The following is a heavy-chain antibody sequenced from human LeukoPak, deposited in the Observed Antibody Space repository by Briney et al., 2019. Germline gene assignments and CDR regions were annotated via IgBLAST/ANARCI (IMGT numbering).Heavy chain of an antibody. CDR1: GGSISNSY. V-gene: IGHV4-59*08. Sequence: SETLSLTCTVSGGSISNSYWSWIRQPPEKGLEWIGYIYYSGSTNYNPSLTSRVTISLDTSKNQFSLKRSSVTAADTAVYYCARRRGDFWSDYYAFDYWGQGTLVTISS. D-gene: IGHD3-3*01. J-gene: IGHJ4*02. CDR3: ARRRGDFWSDYYAFDY. CDR2: IYYSGST.